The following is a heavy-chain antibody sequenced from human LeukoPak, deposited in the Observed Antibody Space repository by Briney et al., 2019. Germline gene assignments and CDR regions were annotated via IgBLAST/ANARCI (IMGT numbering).Heavy chain of an antibody. D-gene: IGHD4-17*01. J-gene: IGHJ4*02. CDR2: IGGSGGST. Sequence: GGSLRLSCVASGFTFRSYAMSWVRQAPGKGLEWASAIGGSGGSTNFADSVKGRFTISRDNSKNTLYLQMNSLTAEDTAVYYCAKDFSGYTVTTSLDYWGQGTLVTVSS. CDR3: AKDFSGYTVTTSLDY. CDR1: GFTFRSYA. V-gene: IGHV3-23*01.